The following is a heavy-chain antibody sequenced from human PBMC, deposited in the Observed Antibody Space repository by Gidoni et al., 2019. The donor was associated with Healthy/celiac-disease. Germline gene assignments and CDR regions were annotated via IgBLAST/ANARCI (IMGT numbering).Heavy chain of an antibody. Sequence: QVQLQQWGAGLLKPSQTLSQTCAVYGGSFSGYYWSWIRQPPGKGLEWIGEINHSGSTNYNPSLKSRVTISVDTSKNQFSLKLSSVTAADTAVYYCARDQPGIPRSIDYWGQGTLVTFSS. J-gene: IGHJ4*02. D-gene: IGHD2-2*01. CDR1: GGSFSGYY. V-gene: IGHV4-34*01. CDR3: ARDQPGIPRSIDY. CDR2: INHSGST.